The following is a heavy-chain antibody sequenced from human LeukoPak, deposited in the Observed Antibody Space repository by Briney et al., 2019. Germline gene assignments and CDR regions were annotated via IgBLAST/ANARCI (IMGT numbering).Heavy chain of an antibody. CDR3: ARDGGYGYNFYDAFDI. D-gene: IGHD5-24*01. V-gene: IGHV3-30-3*01. J-gene: IGHJ3*02. CDR1: GFTFSSYA. CDR2: ISYDGSNK. Sequence: GSLRLSCAASGFTFSSYAMHWVRQAPGKGLEWVAVISYDGSNKYYADSVKGRFTISRDNSKNTLYLRMNSLRAEDTAVYYCARDGGYGYNFYDAFDIWGQGTMVTVSS.